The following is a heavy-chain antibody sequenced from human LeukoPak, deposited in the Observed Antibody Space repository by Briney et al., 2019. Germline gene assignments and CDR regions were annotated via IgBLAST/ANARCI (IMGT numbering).Heavy chain of an antibody. J-gene: IGHJ1*01. CDR3: ARDRTYCSSTNCYSGYFQY. CDR2: ISAYNGNT. CDR1: GYTFTTYG. Sequence: ASVKVSCKASGYTFTTYGINWVRQAPGQGLEWMGWISAYNGNTNYAQKLQGRVTMTTDTSTSTAYMELRSLRSDDPAVYYCARDRTYCSSTNCYSGYFQYWGQGTLVTVSS. V-gene: IGHV1-18*01. D-gene: IGHD2-2*01.